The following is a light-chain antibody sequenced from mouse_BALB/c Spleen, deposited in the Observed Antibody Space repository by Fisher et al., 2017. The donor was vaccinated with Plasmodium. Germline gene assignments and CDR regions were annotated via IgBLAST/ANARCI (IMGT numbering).Light chain of an antibody. CDR1: QDINSY. CDR2: RAN. J-gene: IGKJ1*01. Sequence: SMYASLGERISITCKASQDINSYLSWFQQKPGKSPKTLIYRANRLVDGVPSRFSGSGSGQDYSLTISSLECEDMGIYYCLQYVDFPRTFGGGTKLKIK. CDR3: LQYVDFPRT. V-gene: IGKV14-111*01.